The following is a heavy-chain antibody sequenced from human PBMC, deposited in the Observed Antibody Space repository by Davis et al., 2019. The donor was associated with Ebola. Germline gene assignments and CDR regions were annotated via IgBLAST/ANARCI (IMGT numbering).Heavy chain of an antibody. CDR1: GGTFSSYA. Sequence: SVKVSCKASGGTFSSYAISWVRQAPGQGLEWMGGIIPIFGTANYAQKFQGRVTITADESTSTAYMVLSSLRSEDTAVYYCASSHGYSYGYVYYGMDVWGQGTTVTVSS. V-gene: IGHV1-69*13. CDR2: IIPIFGTA. CDR3: ASSHGYSYGYVYYGMDV. D-gene: IGHD5-18*01. J-gene: IGHJ6*02.